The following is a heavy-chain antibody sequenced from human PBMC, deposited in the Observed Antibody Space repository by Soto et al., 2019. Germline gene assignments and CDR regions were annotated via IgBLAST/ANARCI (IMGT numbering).Heavy chain of an antibody. J-gene: IGHJ6*02. V-gene: IGHV4-4*02. Sequence: SETLSLTCAVSGGSISSSNWWSWVRQPPGEGLEWIGEIYHSGSTNYNPSLKSRVTISVDKSKNQFSLKLSSVTAADTAVYYCAKGYCSSTCCYGAGDYYYYYGMDVWGQGTTVTVSS. CDR1: GGSISSSNW. CDR2: IYHSGST. D-gene: IGHD2-2*01. CDR3: AKGYCSSTCCYGAGDYYYYYGMDV.